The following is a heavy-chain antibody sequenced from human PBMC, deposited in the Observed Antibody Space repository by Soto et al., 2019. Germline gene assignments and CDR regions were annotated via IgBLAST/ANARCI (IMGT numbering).Heavy chain of an antibody. V-gene: IGHV1-69*13. CDR1: GGTFSRYA. J-gene: IGHJ4*02. CDR3: AKDEKDSSSFVWVY. D-gene: IGHD6-6*01. CDR2: IIPIFGTA. Sequence: ASVKVSFKGSGGTFSRYAIRWVRQAPGQGLEGMGGIIPIFGTANYAQKFQGRVTITADESTSTAYLELSSLRSENTVVYYCAKDEKDSSSFVWVYWGQGTLVTVSS.